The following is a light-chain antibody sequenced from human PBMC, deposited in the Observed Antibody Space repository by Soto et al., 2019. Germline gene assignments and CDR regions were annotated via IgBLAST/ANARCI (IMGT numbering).Light chain of an antibody. CDR3: QQYERPPFA. J-gene: IGKJ2*01. CDR2: DAS. CDR1: QRVSNSY. Sequence: EIVLTQSPGTLSRSPGDRATLSCRASQRVSNSYLAWYQQKPGQAPRLLIYDASTRAAGVPDRVTGGGSGTDFTLTISALEPEDFALYFCQQYERPPFAFGQGTRLEI. V-gene: IGKV3-20*01.